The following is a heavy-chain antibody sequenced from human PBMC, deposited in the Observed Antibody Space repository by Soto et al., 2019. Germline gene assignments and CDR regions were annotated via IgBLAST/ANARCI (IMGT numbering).Heavy chain of an antibody. D-gene: IGHD1-26*01. CDR2: ISYDSTKT. CDR3: ARTRSAWSDFHYYSLDV. V-gene: IGHV3-30*03. CDR1: GFTFNSYG. Sequence: HPGGSLRLSCAASGFTFNSYGMHWVRQGPGNGLEWVAFISYDSTKTYYADSVKGRFTISRDNSNSALYVQMNSLTGEDTAVYYCARTRSAWSDFHYYSLDVWGQGTTVTVSS. J-gene: IGHJ6*02.